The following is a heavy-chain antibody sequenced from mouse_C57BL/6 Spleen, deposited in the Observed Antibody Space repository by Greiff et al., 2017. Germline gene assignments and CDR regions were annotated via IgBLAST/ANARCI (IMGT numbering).Heavy chain of an antibody. V-gene: IGHV1-81*01. Sequence: VQLQESGAELARPGASVKLSCKASGYTFTSYGISWVKQRTGQGLEWIGEIYPRSGNTYYNEKFKGKATLTADKSSSTAYMELRSLTSEDSAVYFCARSGADWYFDVWGTGTTVTVSS. CDR3: ARSGADWYFDV. CDR1: GYTFTSYG. D-gene: IGHD3-3*01. J-gene: IGHJ1*03. CDR2: IYPRSGNT.